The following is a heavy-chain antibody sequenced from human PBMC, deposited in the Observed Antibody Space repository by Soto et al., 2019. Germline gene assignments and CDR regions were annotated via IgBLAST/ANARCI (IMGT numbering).Heavy chain of an antibody. V-gene: IGHV3-53*01. CDR3: ERGQDGGNSDGYFDY. Sequence: GGSLRLSCAASGFTVSSNYMSWVRQAPGKGLGWVSAIYSAGSTYYADSVKGRFTISRDNSKNTLYLQMNSLRAEATAVYYCERGQDGGNSDGYFDYWGQGTLVTVSS. CDR1: GFTVSSNY. D-gene: IGHD2-21*02. J-gene: IGHJ4*02. CDR2: IYSAGST.